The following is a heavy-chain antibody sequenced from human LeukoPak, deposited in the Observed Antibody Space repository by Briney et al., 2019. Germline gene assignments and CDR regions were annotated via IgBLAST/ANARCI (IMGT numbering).Heavy chain of an antibody. Sequence: PGGSLRLSCAASGFTFSRYWMHWVRQAPGKGLVWVSRINSDGSSTTYADSVKGRFTISRDNAKNTLYLQMNSLRAEDTAVYYCARGYSYGYSVYWGQGTLVTVSS. CDR3: ARGYSYGYSVY. CDR1: GFTFSRYW. J-gene: IGHJ4*02. CDR2: INSDGSST. V-gene: IGHV3-74*01. D-gene: IGHD5-18*01.